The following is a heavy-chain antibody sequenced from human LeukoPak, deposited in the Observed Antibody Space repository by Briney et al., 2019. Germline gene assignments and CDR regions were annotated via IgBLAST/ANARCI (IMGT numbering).Heavy chain of an antibody. D-gene: IGHD6-6*01. CDR1: GFTFSSYG. CDR2: IRYDGSNK. Sequence: GGPLRLSCAASGFTFSSYGMHWVRQAPGKGLEWVAFIRYDGSNKYYADSVKGRFTISRDNSKNTLYLQMNSLRAEDTAVYYCAKGGGSSAAIDYWGQGTLVTVSS. J-gene: IGHJ4*02. V-gene: IGHV3-30*02. CDR3: AKGGGSSAAIDY.